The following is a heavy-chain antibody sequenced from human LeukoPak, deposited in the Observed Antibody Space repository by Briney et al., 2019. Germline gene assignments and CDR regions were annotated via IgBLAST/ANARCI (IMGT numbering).Heavy chain of an antibody. CDR3: ARGQRDCSSTSCYPGDLYYYYYMDV. Sequence: ASVKVSCKASGYTFTSYDINWVRQATGQGLEWMGWMNPNSGNTGYAQKFQGRVTITRNTSISTAYMELSSLRSEDTAVYYCARGQRDCSSTSCYPGDLYYYYYMDVWGKGTTVTVSS. J-gene: IGHJ6*03. CDR1: GYTFTSYD. V-gene: IGHV1-8*03. CDR2: MNPNSGNT. D-gene: IGHD2-2*01.